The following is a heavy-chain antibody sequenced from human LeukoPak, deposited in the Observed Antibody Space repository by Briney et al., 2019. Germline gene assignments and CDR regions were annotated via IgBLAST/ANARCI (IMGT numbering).Heavy chain of an antibody. CDR1: GGTLSSYA. CDR2: IIPILGIA. CDR3: ARAPFVDYYGSGSYYNDAFDI. Sequence: SVKVSCKASGGTLSSYAISWVRQAPGQGLEWVGRIIPILGIANYAQKFQGRVTITADKSTSTAYMELSSLRSEDTAVYYCARAPFVDYYGSGSYYNDAFDIWGQGTMVTVSS. J-gene: IGHJ3*02. D-gene: IGHD3-10*01. V-gene: IGHV1-69*04.